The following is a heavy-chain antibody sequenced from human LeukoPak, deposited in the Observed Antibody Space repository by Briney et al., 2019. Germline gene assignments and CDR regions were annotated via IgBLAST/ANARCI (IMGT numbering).Heavy chain of an antibody. CDR3: ARDQSPKWGSGERYFDY. Sequence: PEGSLRLSCEASGFTFNTYGMHWVRQAPGKGLEWVAVMRSDGSDIYYADSVKDRFTISRDNSKNTLYLQMNSLRAEDTAVYYCARDQSPKWGSGERYFDYWGQGTLVTVSS. CDR1: GFTFNTYG. D-gene: IGHD7-27*01. J-gene: IGHJ4*02. CDR2: MRSDGSDI. V-gene: IGHV3-33*01.